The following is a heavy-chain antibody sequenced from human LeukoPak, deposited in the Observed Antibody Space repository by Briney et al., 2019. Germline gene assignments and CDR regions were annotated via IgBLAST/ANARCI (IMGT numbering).Heavy chain of an antibody. Sequence: SVKVSCKASGGTFSSYAISWVRQAPGQGLESMGRIIPIFGTANYAQKFQGRVTITTDESTSTAYMELSSLRSEDTAVYYCARCGTYCGGDWFDPWGQGTLVTVSS. CDR3: ARCGTYCGGDWFDP. J-gene: IGHJ5*02. V-gene: IGHV1-69*05. CDR2: IIPIFGTA. CDR1: GGTFSSYA. D-gene: IGHD2-21*01.